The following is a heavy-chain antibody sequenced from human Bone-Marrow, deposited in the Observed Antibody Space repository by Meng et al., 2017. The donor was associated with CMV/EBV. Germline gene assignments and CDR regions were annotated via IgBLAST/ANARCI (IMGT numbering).Heavy chain of an antibody. CDR3: TRLNDAIDY. CDR1: GYSFTSYW. V-gene: IGHV5-51*01. CDR2: IYPGDSDT. D-gene: IGHD2-8*01. Sequence: GGSLRLSCKGSGYSFTSYWIGWVRQMPGKGLEWMGIIYPGDSDTRYSPSFQGQVTISADKSISTAHLQWSSLKASDTAMYYCTRLNDAIDYWGQGNLVTVSS. J-gene: IGHJ4*02.